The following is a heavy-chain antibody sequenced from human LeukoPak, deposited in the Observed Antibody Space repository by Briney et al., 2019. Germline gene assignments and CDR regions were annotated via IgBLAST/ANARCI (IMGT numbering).Heavy chain of an antibody. D-gene: IGHD2-21*02. CDR1: GYSFTSYW. V-gene: IGHV5-10-1*01. CDR2: IDPSDSYT. J-gene: IGHJ4*02. Sequence: GESLKISCKGSGYSFTSYWISWVRQMPGKGLEWMGRIDPSDSYTNYSPSFQGHVTISADKSISTAYLQWSSLKAADTAMYYCAKCYGDCYPHDYWGQGTLVTVSS. CDR3: AKCYGDCYPHDY.